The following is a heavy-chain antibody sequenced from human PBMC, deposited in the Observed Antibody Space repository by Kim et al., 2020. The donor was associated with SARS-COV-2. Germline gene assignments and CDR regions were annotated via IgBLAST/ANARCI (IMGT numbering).Heavy chain of an antibody. V-gene: IGHV1-46*01. CDR1: GYTFTNYY. CDR2: INPSGGST. J-gene: IGHJ4*02. D-gene: IGHD6-13*01. Sequence: ASVKVSCKASGYTFTNYYMHWVRQAPGQWLEWMGIINPSGGSTSYAQKFQGRVTLTRDTSTSTVYMELSSLRSEDTAVYYCARSGIPGYSSSWSDYWGQGTLVTVSS. CDR3: ARSGIPGYSSSWSDY.